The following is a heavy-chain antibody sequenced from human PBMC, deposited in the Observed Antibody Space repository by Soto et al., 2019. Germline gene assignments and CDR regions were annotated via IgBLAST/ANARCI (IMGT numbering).Heavy chain of an antibody. CDR3: ATDSRNVGIGYFDA. Sequence: EVKVIESGGDLIEPGGSLRLSCAASGFKVGSSYVTWVRQAPGEGLEWVSVIVSGGSTHYADSVTGRFNVSRDVSNNTVYLHMSSLRAEDTAVYFCATDSRNVGIGYFDAWGLGTLVTVSS. J-gene: IGHJ4*02. CDR2: IVSGGST. V-gene: IGHV3-53*01. CDR1: GFKVGSSY. D-gene: IGHD1-26*01.